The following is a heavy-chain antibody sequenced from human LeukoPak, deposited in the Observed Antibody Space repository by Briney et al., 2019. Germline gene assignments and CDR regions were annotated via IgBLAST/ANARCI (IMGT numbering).Heavy chain of an antibody. CDR2: IKQDGSEK. V-gene: IGHV3-7*01. Sequence: GGSLRHSCAASGFTFSSYWMSWVRQAPGKGLEWVANIKQDGSEKYYVDSVKGRFTISRDNAKNSLYLQTNSLRAEDTAVYYCARGRYCSSSSCSAHFDYWGQGTLVTVSS. CDR3: ARGRYCSSSSCSAHFDY. CDR1: GFTFSSYW. J-gene: IGHJ4*02. D-gene: IGHD2-2*01.